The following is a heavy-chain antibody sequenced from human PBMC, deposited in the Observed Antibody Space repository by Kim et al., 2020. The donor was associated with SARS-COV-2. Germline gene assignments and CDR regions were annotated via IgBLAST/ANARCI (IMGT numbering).Heavy chain of an antibody. J-gene: IGHJ3*02. V-gene: IGHV4-61*02. CDR1: GGSISSGSYY. CDR3: ARGYSYGYGGDAFDI. Sequence: SETLSLICTVSGGSISSGSYYWSWIRQPAGKGLEWIGRIYTSGSTNYNPSLKSRVTISVDTSKNQFSLKLSSVTAADTAVYYCARGYSYGYGGDAFDIWGQGTMVTVSS. D-gene: IGHD5-18*01. CDR2: IYTSGST.